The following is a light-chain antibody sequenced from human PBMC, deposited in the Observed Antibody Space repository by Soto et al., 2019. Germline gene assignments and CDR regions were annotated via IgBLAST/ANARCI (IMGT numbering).Light chain of an antibody. CDR1: QDISIW. V-gene: IGKV1-12*01. CDR3: QQASSFPWT. J-gene: IGKJ1*01. Sequence: DIQMTQSPSSLSASVGDRVTITCRASQDISIWLAWYQQKPGKAPDLLISAASSLQSGVPSRFSGSGSGTDFTLTISRLQPEDFATYYCQQASSFPWTFGQGTKVEI. CDR2: AAS.